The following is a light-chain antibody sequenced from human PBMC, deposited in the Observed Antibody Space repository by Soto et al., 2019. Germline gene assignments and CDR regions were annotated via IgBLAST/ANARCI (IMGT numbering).Light chain of an antibody. CDR2: WAS. CDR3: QQYFGVAWT. Sequence: DIVMTQSPDSLAVSLGERATINCKSSQNILYNSNNKNYLAWYQQKPGQPPKLLIYWASIRESGVPDRFSGSGSGTDFTLAISSLQAEDVAVYYCQQYFGVAWTFGQGTKVGIK. V-gene: IGKV4-1*01. J-gene: IGKJ1*01. CDR1: QNILYNSNNKNY.